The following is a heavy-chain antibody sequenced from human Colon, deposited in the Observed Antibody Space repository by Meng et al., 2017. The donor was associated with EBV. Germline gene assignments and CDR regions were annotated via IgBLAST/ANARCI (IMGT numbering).Heavy chain of an antibody. V-gene: IGHV4-31*03. CDR2: IHYSGST. CDR3: ARYVFDSSSLYSNWFDP. Sequence: QVHLQESGPGLLQPSQTLSPTCTVSGGYNSSGTYYWGWIRLPPGKGLEWIAYIHYSGSTYYSPSLKSRVTISVDTSKNPLSLKLSSMTAADTAVYYCARYVFDSSSLYSNWFDPWGQGTLVTVSS. J-gene: IGHJ5*02. CDR1: GGYNSSGTYY. D-gene: IGHD3-22*01.